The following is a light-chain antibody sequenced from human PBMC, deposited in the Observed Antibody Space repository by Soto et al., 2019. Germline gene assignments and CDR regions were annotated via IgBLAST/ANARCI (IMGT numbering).Light chain of an antibody. CDR3: SSYTNTSTLV. CDR2: DVS. CDR1: SSDVGAYNL. Sequence: QSALTQPASVSGSPGQSITISCTGTSSDVGAYNLVSWYQQHPGRAPKLFIFDVSDRPSGVSNRFSGSKSGNTAPLTISGLQAEDEAFYYCSSYTNTSTLVFGGGTQLTVL. J-gene: IGLJ3*02. V-gene: IGLV2-14*03.